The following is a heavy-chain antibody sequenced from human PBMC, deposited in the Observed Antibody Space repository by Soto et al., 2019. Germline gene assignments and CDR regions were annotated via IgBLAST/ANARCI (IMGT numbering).Heavy chain of an antibody. V-gene: IGHV4-30-4*01. Sequence: SETLSLTCTVSGDSISTVDYFWAWIRQPPGQALEYIGYIYKSATTYYNPSFESRVAISLDTSKSQFSLNVTSVTAADTAVYFCARGRYCLTGRCFPNWFDSWGQGTLVTVSS. CDR1: GDSISTVDYF. J-gene: IGHJ5*01. CDR2: IYKSATT. D-gene: IGHD2-15*01. CDR3: ARGRYCLTGRCFPNWFDS.